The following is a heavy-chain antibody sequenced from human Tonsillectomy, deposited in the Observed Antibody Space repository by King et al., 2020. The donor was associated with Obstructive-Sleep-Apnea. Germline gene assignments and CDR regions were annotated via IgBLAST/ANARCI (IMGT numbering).Heavy chain of an antibody. V-gene: IGHV3-21*01. CDR3: ARGSATMAGAFDI. CDR1: GFTFSSYS. J-gene: IGHJ3*02. D-gene: IGHD5-12*01. CDR2: ISSSGSYI. Sequence: VQLVESGGGLVKPGGSLRLSCAASGFTFSSYSMNWVRQAPGEGLEWVSSISSSGSYIYYADSVKGRFTISRDNAKNSLYLQMNSLRAEDTAVYYCARGSATMAGAFDIWGQGTMVTVSS.